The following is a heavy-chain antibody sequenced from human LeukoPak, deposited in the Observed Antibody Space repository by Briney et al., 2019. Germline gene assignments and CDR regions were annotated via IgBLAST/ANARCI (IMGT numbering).Heavy chain of an antibody. CDR2: IYPGDSDT. CDR1: GYSFTTYW. D-gene: IGHD6-19*01. CDR3: ARHKGGSGWYFDY. J-gene: IGHJ4*02. V-gene: IGHV5-51*01. Sequence: GESLKISCKGSGYSFTTYWIGWLRQMPGKGLECMGFIYPGDSDTRYSPSFQGQVTISADKSISTAYLQWSSLKASDTAMYYCARHKGGSGWYFDYWGQGTLVTVSS.